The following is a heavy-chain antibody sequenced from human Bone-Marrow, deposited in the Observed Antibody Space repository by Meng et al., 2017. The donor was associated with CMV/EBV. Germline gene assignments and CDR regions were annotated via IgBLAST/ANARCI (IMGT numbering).Heavy chain of an antibody. Sequence: SESMSLTRTVSGGSLSSICHYCGWIRQPPGKGLEWIGIIYYSGSTYYNPSPKTRVTISVATSKNQFSLKLSSVTAADTAVYYCARGNVLRFLSPATDAFDIWCQGTMVTVSS. D-gene: IGHD3-3*01. CDR1: GGSLSSICHY. CDR2: IYYSGST. J-gene: IGHJ3*02. CDR3: ARGNVLRFLSPATDAFDI. V-gene: IGHV4-39*07.